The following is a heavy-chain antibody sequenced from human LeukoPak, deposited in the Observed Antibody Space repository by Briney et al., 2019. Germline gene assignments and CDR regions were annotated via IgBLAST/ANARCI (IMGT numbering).Heavy chain of an antibody. CDR1: GGSISSYY. D-gene: IGHD3-9*01. V-gene: IGHV4-4*07. CDR3: ARDFPVLRYFDWGLSDV. CDR2: IYTSGST. Sequence: PSQTLSLTCTVSGGSISSYYWSWIRQPAGKGLEWIGRIYTSGSTNYNPSLKSRVTMSVDTSKNQFSLKLSSVTAADTAVYYCARDFPVLRYFDWGLSDVWGKGTTVTISS. J-gene: IGHJ6*04.